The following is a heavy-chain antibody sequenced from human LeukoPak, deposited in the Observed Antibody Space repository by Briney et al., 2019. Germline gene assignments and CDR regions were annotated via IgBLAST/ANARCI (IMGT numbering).Heavy chain of an antibody. CDR3: ARDPSDSSGYYKKKWTKTFDY. V-gene: IGHV3-11*04. D-gene: IGHD3-22*01. J-gene: IGHJ4*02. CDR1: GFTFSDYY. CDR2: ISTSGSTI. Sequence: GGSLRLSCAASGFTFSDYYMSWIRQAPGKGLEWVSYISTSGSTIYYADSLKGRFTISRDNAKNSLYLQMNSLRAEDTAVYYCARDPSDSSGYYKKKWTKTFDYWGQGTLVTVSS.